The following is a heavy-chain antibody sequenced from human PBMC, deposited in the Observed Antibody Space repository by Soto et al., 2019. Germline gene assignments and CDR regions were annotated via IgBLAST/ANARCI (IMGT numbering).Heavy chain of an antibody. D-gene: IGHD3-16*01. CDR3: ARDIFAGLRGLGDY. CDR1: GYTFTSYG. V-gene: IGHV1-18*01. Sequence: QVQLVQSGAEVKKPGASVKVSCKASGYTFTSYGISWVRQAPGQEIEWMGWISASNGNTNYAQKLQGRVTKTTDTSTSTAYMELRRLRSDDTAVYYCARDIFAGLRGLGDYWGQGILVTVSS. J-gene: IGHJ4*02. CDR2: ISASNGNT.